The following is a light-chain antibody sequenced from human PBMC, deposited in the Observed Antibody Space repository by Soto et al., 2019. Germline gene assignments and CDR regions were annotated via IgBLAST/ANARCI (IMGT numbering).Light chain of an antibody. CDR2: GNS. Sequence: QSVLTQPPSVSGAPGQSVTISCTGSSSNIGAGYDVHWYQQLPGTAPKLLIYGNSNRPSGVPDRFSGSKSGTSASLAITGLQAEDEAYYFCQSYDSSLSGYVFGTGPNVPVL. CDR1: SSNIGAGYD. J-gene: IGLJ1*01. CDR3: QSYDSSLSGYV. V-gene: IGLV1-40*01.